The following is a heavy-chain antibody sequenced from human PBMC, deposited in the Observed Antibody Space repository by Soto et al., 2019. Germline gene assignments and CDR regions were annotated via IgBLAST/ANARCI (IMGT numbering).Heavy chain of an antibody. CDR2: INHSGST. J-gene: IGHJ4*02. Sequence: SETLSLTCAVYGGSFSGYYWSWIRQPPVKGLEWIGEINHSGSTNYNPSLKSRFTISVDTSKNQFSLKLISVTAADTAVYYGARGQTKRNYYGSGSYFDYWGQGTLVTVSS. CDR3: ARGQTKRNYYGSGSYFDY. D-gene: IGHD3-10*01. CDR1: GGSFSGYY. V-gene: IGHV4-34*01.